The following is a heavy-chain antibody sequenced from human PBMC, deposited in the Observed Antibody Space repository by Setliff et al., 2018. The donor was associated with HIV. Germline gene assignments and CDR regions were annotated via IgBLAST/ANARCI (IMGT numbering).Heavy chain of an antibody. CDR1: GYKFGDYW. Sequence: GESLKISCKGSGYKFGDYWIGWVRQMPGKGPEWMGIIYPGDSETRHSPSFQGQVTISVDKSIRTASLQWSSLKASDSAMYYCVRRRGGGYYDTSAYFDFWGQGTLVTVSS. D-gene: IGHD3-22*01. V-gene: IGHV5-51*01. CDR2: IYPGDSET. J-gene: IGHJ4*02. CDR3: VRRRGGGYYDTSAYFDF.